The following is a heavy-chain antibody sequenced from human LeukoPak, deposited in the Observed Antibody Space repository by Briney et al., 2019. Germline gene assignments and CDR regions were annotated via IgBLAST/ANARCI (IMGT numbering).Heavy chain of an antibody. CDR2: IYYSGST. CDR1: GGSISSSYYY. CDR3: ARQPSDAFDT. J-gene: IGHJ3*02. V-gene: IGHV4-39*01. Sequence: PSETLSLTCTVSGGSISSSYYYWGWIRQPPGKGLEWIGSIYYSGSTYYNPSLKSRVTISVDTSKNQFSLKLSSVTAADTAVYYCARQPSDAFDTWGQGTMVTVSS.